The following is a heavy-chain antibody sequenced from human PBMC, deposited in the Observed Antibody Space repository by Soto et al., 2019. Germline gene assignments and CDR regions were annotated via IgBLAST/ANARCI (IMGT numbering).Heavy chain of an antibody. Sequence: EVQLVESGGGLVKPGGSLRLSCAASGFTFSSYSMNWVRQAPGKGVEWVSSISSSSSYRYYADSVKGRFTISRDNAKNSLYPQMNSLRAEDTAVYYCARDDMVAGTDDAFDIWGQGTMVTVSS. CDR2: ISSSSSYR. CDR3: ARDDMVAGTDDAFDI. CDR1: GFTFSSYS. J-gene: IGHJ3*02. V-gene: IGHV3-21*01. D-gene: IGHD6-19*01.